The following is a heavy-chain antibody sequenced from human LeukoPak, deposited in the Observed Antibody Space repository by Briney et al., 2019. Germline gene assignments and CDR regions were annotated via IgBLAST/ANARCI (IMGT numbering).Heavy chain of an antibody. D-gene: IGHD3/OR15-3a*01. CDR2: INHSGST. V-gene: IGHV4-34*01. J-gene: IGHJ4*02. Sequence: SETLSLTCAVYGGSFSGYYWSWIRQPPGKGLEWIGEINHSGSTNYNPSLKSRVTISVDTSKNQFSLKLSSVTAADTAVYYCARHLGRRFGTAIDYWGQGTLVTVSS. CDR1: GGSFSGYY. CDR3: ARHLGRRFGTAIDY.